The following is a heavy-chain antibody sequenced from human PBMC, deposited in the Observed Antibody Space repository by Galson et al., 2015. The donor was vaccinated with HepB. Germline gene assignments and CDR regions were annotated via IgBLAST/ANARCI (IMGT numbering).Heavy chain of an antibody. V-gene: IGHV1-2*04. CDR1: GYTFTGYY. CDR2: INPNSGGT. D-gene: IGHD3-9*01. CDR3: APGGMYYDILTGYPDSYGMDV. Sequence: SVKVSCKASGYTFTGYYMHWVRQAPGQGLEWMGWINPNSGGTNYAQKFQGWVTMTRDTSISPAYMELSRLRSDDTAVYYCAPGGMYYDILTGYPDSYGMDVWGQGTTVTVSS. J-gene: IGHJ6*02.